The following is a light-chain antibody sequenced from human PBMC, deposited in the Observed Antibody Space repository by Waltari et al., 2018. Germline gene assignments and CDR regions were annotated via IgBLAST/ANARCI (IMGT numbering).Light chain of an antibody. CDR3: NARDSSGNHYV. Sequence: SSELTQDPAVSVALGQTVRITCQGDSLRSYYASWYQQKPGQAPVLVIYGKNNRPSGIPDGFSGSSSGNTASLTITGAQAEAEADYDCNARDSSGNHYVFGAGTKVTVL. J-gene: IGLJ1*01. CDR1: SLRSYY. CDR2: GKN. V-gene: IGLV3-19*01.